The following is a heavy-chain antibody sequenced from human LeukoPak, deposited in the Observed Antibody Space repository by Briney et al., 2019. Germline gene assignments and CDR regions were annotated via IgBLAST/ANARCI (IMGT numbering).Heavy chain of an antibody. V-gene: IGHV4-39*01. Sequence: PSETLSLTCTVSGVSITSSSYYSAWIRQSPWKGLEWIGSIYYSGSTYFNPSLKSRVTMSVDTSENQFSLKLTSVTAADTALYYCARTGRFGVASWFDPWGQGTLITVSS. CDR1: GVSITSSSYY. CDR2: IYYSGST. CDR3: ARTGRFGVASWFDP. D-gene: IGHD3-3*01. J-gene: IGHJ5*02.